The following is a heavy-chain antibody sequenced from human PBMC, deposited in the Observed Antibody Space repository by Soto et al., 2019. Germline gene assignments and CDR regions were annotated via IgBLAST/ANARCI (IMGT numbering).Heavy chain of an antibody. J-gene: IGHJ5*02. CDR3: ARPYPNMDWFDP. D-gene: IGHD2-21*01. V-gene: IGHV3-11*01. CDR1: GFTFSAYY. Sequence: GGSLRLSCAASGFTFSAYYMSWIRQAPGKGLEWVSYISSSGSTIYYADSVKGRFTISRDNAKNSLYLQMNSLRAEDTAVYYCARPYPNMDWFDPWGQGTLVTVSS. CDR2: ISSSGSTI.